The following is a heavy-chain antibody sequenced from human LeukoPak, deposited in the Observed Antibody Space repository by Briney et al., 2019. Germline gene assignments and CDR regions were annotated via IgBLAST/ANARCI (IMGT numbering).Heavy chain of an antibody. CDR2: INHSGST. V-gene: IGHV4-34*01. D-gene: IGHD3-22*01. CDR1: GGSISSYY. CDR3: ARVPTVYYDSSGYYGGYYGMDV. J-gene: IGHJ6*02. Sequence: PSETLSLTCTVSGGSISSYYWSWIRQPPGKGLEWIGEINHSGSTNYNPSLKSRVTISVDTSKNQFSLKLSSVTAADTAVYYCARVPTVYYDSSGYYGGYYGMDVWGQGTTVTVSS.